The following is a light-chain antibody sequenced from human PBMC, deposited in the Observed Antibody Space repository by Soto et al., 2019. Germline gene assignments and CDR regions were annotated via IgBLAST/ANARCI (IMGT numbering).Light chain of an antibody. Sequence: EIVMTQSPATLSVSPGERATLSCRASQSVYSNLAWYQQKPGQAPRLLISGASTRATGIPARFSGSGSRTDSTLTICSLQSEDLAVYYCQQYNNCPSYTFGQGTKLQIK. CDR2: GAS. J-gene: IGKJ2*01. CDR1: QSVYSN. V-gene: IGKV3-15*01. CDR3: QQYNNCPSYT.